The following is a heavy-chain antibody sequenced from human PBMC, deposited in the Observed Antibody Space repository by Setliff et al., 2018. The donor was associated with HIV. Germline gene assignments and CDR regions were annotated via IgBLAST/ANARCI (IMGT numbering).Heavy chain of an antibody. J-gene: IGHJ6*04. CDR2: ISSSGSTI. CDR3: ARAELHYDILTQFKSVDV. V-gene: IGHV3-48*03. Sequence: PGGSLRLSCAASGFTFSSYEMNWVRQAPGKGLEWVSYISSSGSTIYYADSVKGRFTISRDNAKNSLYLQMNSLRAEDTAMYYCARAELHYDILTQFKSVDVWGKGTTVTVSS. CDR1: GFTFSSYE. D-gene: IGHD3-9*01.